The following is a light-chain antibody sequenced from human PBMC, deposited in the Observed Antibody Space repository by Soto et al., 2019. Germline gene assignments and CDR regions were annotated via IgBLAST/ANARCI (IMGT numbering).Light chain of an antibody. J-gene: IGLJ2*01. CDR3: QSYASNLSGPDVV. V-gene: IGLV1-40*01. CDR2: DNS. CDR1: SSNIGAGYD. Sequence: QSALTQPPSVSGAPGQRVTISCTGSSSNIGAGYDVHWYQKLPGTAPKLLIYDNSNRPSGVPDRFSGSKSGTSASLAITGLQAEDEADYYCQSYASNLSGPDVVFGGGTQLTVL.